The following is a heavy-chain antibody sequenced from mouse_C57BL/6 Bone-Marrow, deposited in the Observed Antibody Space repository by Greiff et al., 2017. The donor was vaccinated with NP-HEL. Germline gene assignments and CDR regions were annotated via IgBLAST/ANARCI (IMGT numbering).Heavy chain of an antibody. CDR2: ISSGGSYT. CDR1: GFTFSSYG. J-gene: IGHJ3*01. Sequence: EVQGVESGGDLVKPGGSLKLSCAASGFTFSSYGMSWVRQTPDKRLEWVATISSGGSYTYYPDSVKGRFTISRDYAKNTLYLQMSSLKSEDTAMYYCARRGWFAYWGQGTLVTVSA. V-gene: IGHV5-6*01. CDR3: ARRGWFAY.